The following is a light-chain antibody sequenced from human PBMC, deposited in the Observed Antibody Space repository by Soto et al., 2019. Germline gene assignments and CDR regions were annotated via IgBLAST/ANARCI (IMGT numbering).Light chain of an antibody. CDR3: QQYNYWPRT. CDR1: QSISGN. Sequence: EIVMTQSPATLSVSPGERATLSCRASQSISGNLAWYQQKPGQAPRLLIYGASTRATGIPARFSGSGSGTEFTLTISSLQSEDFAVYYCQQYNYWPRTFGQGTKVEIK. V-gene: IGKV3-15*01. J-gene: IGKJ1*01. CDR2: GAS.